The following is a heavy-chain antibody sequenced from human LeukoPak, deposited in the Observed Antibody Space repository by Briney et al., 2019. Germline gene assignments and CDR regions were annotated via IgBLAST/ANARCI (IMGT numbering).Heavy chain of an antibody. J-gene: IGHJ4*02. CDR2: INPNSGGT. CDR1: GYTFTGYY. Sequence: ASVKVSCKASGYTFTGYYMHWVRQAPGQGLEWMGWINPNSGGTNYAQKFQGRVTMTRDTSISTAYMELSRLRSDDTAVYYCARVGYSSSWYVAVDYWGQGTLVTVSS. D-gene: IGHD6-13*01. V-gene: IGHV1-2*02. CDR3: ARVGYSSSWYVAVDY.